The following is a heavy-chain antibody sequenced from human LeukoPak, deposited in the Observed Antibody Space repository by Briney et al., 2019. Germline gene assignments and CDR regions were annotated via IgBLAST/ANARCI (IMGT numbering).Heavy chain of an antibody. D-gene: IGHD2-15*01. Sequence: SETLSLTCTVSGGSISSYYWSWIRQPPGKGLEWIGYIYYSGSTNYNPSLKSRVTISVDTSKNQFSLKLSSVTAADTAVYYCARGPYCSGGSCSLTFDYWGQGTLVTVSS. J-gene: IGHJ4*02. CDR1: GGSISSYY. V-gene: IGHV4-59*08. CDR3: ARGPYCSGGSCSLTFDY. CDR2: IYYSGST.